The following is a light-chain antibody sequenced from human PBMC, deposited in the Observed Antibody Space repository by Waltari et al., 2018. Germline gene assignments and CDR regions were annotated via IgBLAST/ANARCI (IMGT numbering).Light chain of an antibody. V-gene: IGLV1-44*01. CDR3: AAWDDSLDDWV. Sequence: QSVLIQPPSASGTPGQRVSISCFGGSSNIGSNSVKWYQQLPGTAPRLLIYNNDQRPSGVPDRVSGSKSDTSASLAISGLQSEDEADYYCAAWDDSLDDWVLGGGTKLTVL. CDR2: NND. J-gene: IGLJ3*02. CDR1: SSNIGSNS.